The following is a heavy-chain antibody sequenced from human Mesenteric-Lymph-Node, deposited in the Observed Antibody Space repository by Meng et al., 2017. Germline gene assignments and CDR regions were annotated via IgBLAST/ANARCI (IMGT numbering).Heavy chain of an antibody. J-gene: IGHJ4*02. Sequence: HVQLVQSGADVKKPWASVKGSCNASGYTFIIYSMHGVRQAPGQRLGWMGWMNPNSGGTNYAQKFQGRVTMTRDTSISTAYMELSRLRSDDTAVYYCASYGYSSGWIYWGQGTLVTVSS. CDR1: GYTFIIYS. CDR3: ASYGYSSGWIY. D-gene: IGHD6-19*01. V-gene: IGHV1-2*02. CDR2: MNPNSGGT.